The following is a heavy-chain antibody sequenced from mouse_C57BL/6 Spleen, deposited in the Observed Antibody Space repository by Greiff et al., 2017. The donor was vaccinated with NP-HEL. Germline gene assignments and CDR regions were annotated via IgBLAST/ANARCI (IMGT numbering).Heavy chain of an antibody. V-gene: IGHV1-22*01. CDR1: GYTFTDYN. CDR2: INPNNGGT. J-gene: IGHJ4*01. CDR3: ARKGDYDDGRAMDY. D-gene: IGHD2-4*01. Sequence: EVQLQQSGPELVKPGASVKMSCKASGYTFTDYNMHWVKQSHGKSLEWIGYINPNNGGTSYNQKFKGKATLTVNKSSSTAYMELRSLTSEDSAVYYWARKGDYDDGRAMDYWGQGTSVTVSS.